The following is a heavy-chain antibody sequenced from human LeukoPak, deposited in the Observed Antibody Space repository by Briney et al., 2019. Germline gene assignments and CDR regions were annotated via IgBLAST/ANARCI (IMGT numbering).Heavy chain of an antibody. Sequence: GASVKVSXKASGGTFSSYAISWVRQAPGQGLEWMGGIIPIFGTANYAQKFQGRVTITADESTSTAYMELSSLRSEDTAVYYCARDHYDSSGYWRDYYYYYYYMDVWGKGTTVTVSS. CDR2: IIPIFGTA. D-gene: IGHD3-22*01. CDR3: ARDHYDSSGYWRDYYYYYYYMDV. V-gene: IGHV1-69*13. J-gene: IGHJ6*03. CDR1: GGTFSSYA.